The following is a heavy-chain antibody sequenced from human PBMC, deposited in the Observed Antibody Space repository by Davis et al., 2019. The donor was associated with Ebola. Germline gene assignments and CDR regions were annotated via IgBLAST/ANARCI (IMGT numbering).Heavy chain of an antibody. Sequence: MPSETLSLTCTVSGGSISSSSYYWSWIRQPPGKGLEWIGYIYSSGTTNCNSSLKSRVTISVDTSKNQFSLKLTSVTAADTAVYYCARGGVRWHFDYWGQGTLVTVSS. J-gene: IGHJ4*02. CDR1: GGSISSSSYY. CDR2: IYSSGTT. V-gene: IGHV4-61*05. D-gene: IGHD5-24*01. CDR3: ARGGVRWHFDY.